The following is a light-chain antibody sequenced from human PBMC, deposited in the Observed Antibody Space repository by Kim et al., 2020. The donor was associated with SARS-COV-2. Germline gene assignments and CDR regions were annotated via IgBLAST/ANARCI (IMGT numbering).Light chain of an antibody. CDR1: SGSVSTGHQ. CDR3: LLYMDSGILI. V-gene: IGLV8-61*01. Sequence: QTVVTQEPSFSVSPGGTGTLTCGLRSGSVSTGHQPSWYQQTPGQPPRVLIYGTTSRYSGVPDRFSGSIVGNKAVLTITGAQADDESDYYCLLYMDSGILIFGGGTKVTVL. CDR2: GTT. J-gene: IGLJ2*01.